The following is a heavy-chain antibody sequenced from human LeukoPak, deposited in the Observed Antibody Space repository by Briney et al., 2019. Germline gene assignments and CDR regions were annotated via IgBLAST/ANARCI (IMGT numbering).Heavy chain of an antibody. CDR1: GFTFSNYA. CDR2: ISGSGGNT. Sequence: LGGSLRLSCAASGFTFSNYAMSWVRQAPRKGLEWVSAISGSGGNTYYADSVKGRFTISRDNSKNTLYLQMNSLRAEDTAVYYCAKDSQMGYGDYPPHFDYWGQGTLVTVSS. J-gene: IGHJ4*02. V-gene: IGHV3-23*01. D-gene: IGHD4-17*01. CDR3: AKDSQMGYGDYPPHFDY.